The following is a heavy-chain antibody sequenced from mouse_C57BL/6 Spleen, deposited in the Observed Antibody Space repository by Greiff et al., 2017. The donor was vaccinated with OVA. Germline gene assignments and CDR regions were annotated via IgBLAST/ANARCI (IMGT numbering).Heavy chain of an antibody. CDR3: ARSSTGGFAY. CDR1: GFNIKDYY. D-gene: IGHD5-1*01. Sequence: VQLKQSGAELVTPGASVKLSCTASGFNIKDYYMHWVKQRTDQGLEWIGRIDPEDGETKYAPNFQGKAPITADTSSNTAYLQLSSLTSEDTAVYYCARSSTGGFAYWGQGTLVTVSA. CDR2: IDPEDGET. J-gene: IGHJ3*01. V-gene: IGHV14-2*01.